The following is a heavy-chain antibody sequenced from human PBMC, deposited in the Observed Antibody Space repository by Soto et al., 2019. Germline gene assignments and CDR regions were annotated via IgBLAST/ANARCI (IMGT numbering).Heavy chain of an antibody. D-gene: IGHD2-2*01. J-gene: IGHJ6*02. CDR1: GFSFNDNW. CDR3: VREMPVPIRGGYYYYSVLDA. V-gene: IGHV3-74*01. Sequence: PGGSLRLSCAASGFSFNDNWMHWVRQVQGKGLMWVSRLKSDGRDTIYADSVKGRFTASRDSAKNTRYLQMNSLRVEDTAVYYCVREMPVPIRGGYYYYSVLDAWGQGTTVTVSS. CDR2: LKSDGRDT.